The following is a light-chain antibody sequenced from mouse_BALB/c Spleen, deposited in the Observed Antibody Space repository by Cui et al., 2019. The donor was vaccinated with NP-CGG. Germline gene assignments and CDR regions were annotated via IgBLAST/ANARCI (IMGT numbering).Light chain of an antibody. CDR3: ALWYSNHWV. Sequence: QAVVPLESALTTSPGETVTLTCRSSTGAVTTSNYANWVQEKPDHLFTGLIGGTKNRARGVPARFSGSLIGDKAALTITGAQTEDEAIYFCALWYSNHWVFGGGTKLTVL. J-gene: IGLJ1*01. CDR1: TGAVTTSNY. CDR2: GTK. V-gene: IGLV1*01.